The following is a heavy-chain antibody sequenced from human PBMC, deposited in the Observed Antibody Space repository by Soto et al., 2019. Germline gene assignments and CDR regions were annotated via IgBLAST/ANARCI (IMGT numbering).Heavy chain of an antibody. CDR1: GGTFSNYA. V-gene: IGHV1-69*01. Sequence: QVQLVQSGAEVKKPGSSVKVSCKASGGTFSNYAISWVRQAPGQGLEWMGSIMPMFGAANYAQKFQGTVTITAAESTTTVYMELSNLRSEDTAVYFCARGSIAAASYFDYWGQGTLITVSS. CDR3: ARGSIAAASYFDY. D-gene: IGHD6-25*01. CDR2: IMPMFGAA. J-gene: IGHJ4*02.